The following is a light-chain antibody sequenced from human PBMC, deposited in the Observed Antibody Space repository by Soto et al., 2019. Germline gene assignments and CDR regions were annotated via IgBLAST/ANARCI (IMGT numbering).Light chain of an antibody. CDR3: QHYNSYSEA. CDR2: KAT. J-gene: IGKJ1*01. V-gene: IGKV1-5*03. Sequence: DIQLTQSPSTLSGSVGDRVTITCRASQTISSWLAWYQQKPGTAPKLLIYKATTLKSGVPSRCSGSGSGTEFTLTISSLQPDDFATYYCQHYNSYSEAFGQGTKVDIK. CDR1: QTISSW.